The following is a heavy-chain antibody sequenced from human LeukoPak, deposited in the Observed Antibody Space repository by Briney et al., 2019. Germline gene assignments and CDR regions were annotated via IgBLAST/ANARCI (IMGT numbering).Heavy chain of an antibody. V-gene: IGHV4-38-2*02. CDR3: AREAGPSNSWYKALDY. Sequence: SETLSLTCAVSGYSISSGYYWGWIRQPPGKGLEWIGSIYHSGSTYYNPSLKSRVTISVDTSKNQFSLKLSSVTAADTAVYYCAREAGPSNSWYKALDYWGQGTLVTVSS. D-gene: IGHD6-13*01. CDR1: GYSISSGYY. J-gene: IGHJ4*02. CDR2: IYHSGST.